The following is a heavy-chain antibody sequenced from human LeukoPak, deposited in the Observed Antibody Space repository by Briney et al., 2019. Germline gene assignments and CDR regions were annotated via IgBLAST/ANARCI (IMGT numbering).Heavy chain of an antibody. V-gene: IGHV3-74*01. CDR3: ARGWYYGMDV. Sequence: GGSLRLSCAASGFTFTNAWMYWVHQAPGKGLVWVSRINSDGSSTTYADSVKGRLTISRDNAKNTLYLQMNSLRAEDTAVYYCARGWYYGMDVWGQGTTITVSS. CDR2: INSDGSST. CDR1: GFTFTNAW. D-gene: IGHD5-24*01. J-gene: IGHJ6*02.